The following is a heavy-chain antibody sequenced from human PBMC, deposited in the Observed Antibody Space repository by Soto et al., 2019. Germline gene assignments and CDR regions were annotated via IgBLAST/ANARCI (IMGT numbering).Heavy chain of an antibody. CDR1: GGSISSYY. CDR2: IYYSGST. D-gene: IGHD3-10*01. J-gene: IGHJ3*02. CDR3: ARHLWFGEFTYAFDI. V-gene: IGHV4-59*08. Sequence: QVQLQESGPGLVKPSETLSLTCTVSGGSISSYYWSWIRQPPGKGLEWIGYIYYSGSTNYNPSLKSRVTISVDTSKNQFSLKLSSVTAADTAVYYCARHLWFGEFTYAFDIWGQGTMVTVSS.